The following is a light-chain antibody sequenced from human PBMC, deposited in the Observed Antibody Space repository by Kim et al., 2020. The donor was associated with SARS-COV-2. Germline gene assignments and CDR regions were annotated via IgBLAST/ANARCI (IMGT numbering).Light chain of an antibody. V-gene: IGLV2-11*03. Sequence: GQSVTISCTGTSSDVGRYNCVSWFQQHPGKAPKLMIYGVTNRPSGVPDRFSGSKSGNTASLTISGLQAEDEADYHCSSYAGTYTWVFGGGTQLTVL. CDR1: SSDVGRYNC. CDR3: SSYAGTYTWV. J-gene: IGLJ3*02. CDR2: GVT.